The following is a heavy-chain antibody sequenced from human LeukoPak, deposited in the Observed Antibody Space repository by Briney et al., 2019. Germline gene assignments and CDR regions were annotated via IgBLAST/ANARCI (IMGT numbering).Heavy chain of an antibody. CDR2: IRYDGSNK. J-gene: IGHJ4*02. CDR3: AKDEFFDGYCSSTSCSVGPFDY. V-gene: IGHV3-30*02. Sequence: PGGSLRLSCAASGFTFSSYGMHWVRQAPGKGLEWVAFIRYDGSNKYYADSVKSRFTISRDNSKNTLYLQMNSLRAEDTAVYYCAKDEFFDGYCSSTSCSVGPFDYWGQGTLVTVSS. D-gene: IGHD2-2*03. CDR1: GFTFSSYG.